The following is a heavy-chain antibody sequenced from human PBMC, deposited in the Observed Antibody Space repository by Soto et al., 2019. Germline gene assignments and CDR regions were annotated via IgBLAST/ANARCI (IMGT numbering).Heavy chain of an antibody. CDR1: GFTFSSDA. D-gene: IGHD5-18*01. CDR3: GTHGYSYGFRRQAEFDY. V-gene: IGHV3-23*01. Sequence: EVQLLESGGGLVQPGGSLRLSCAASGFTFSSDAMSWVRQAPGKGLEWVSAISGSGGSTYYADSVKGRFTISRDNSKNTLYLQMNSLRAEDTAVYYCGTHGYSYGFRRQAEFDYWGQGTLVTVSS. J-gene: IGHJ4*02. CDR2: ISGSGGST.